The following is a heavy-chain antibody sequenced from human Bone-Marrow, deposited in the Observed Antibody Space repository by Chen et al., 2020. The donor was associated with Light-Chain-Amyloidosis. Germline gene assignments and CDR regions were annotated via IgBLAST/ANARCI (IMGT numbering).Heavy chain of an antibody. Sequence: QLQLQESGPGLVAPSQTLSLTCTVSGASIISSEYYWGWMRQAPGKGLEWIGSIFRGDITYYTSSLKSRVTLSVDTSNNPISLRLRSVTAGDTAIYYCARGPSEVEWGVVKSAYAFDFWGQGTMVTVSS. V-gene: IGHV4-39*07. J-gene: IGHJ3*01. CDR1: GASIISSEYY. CDR3: ARGPSEVEWGVVKSAYAFDF. D-gene: IGHD2-21*01. CDR2: IFRGDIT.